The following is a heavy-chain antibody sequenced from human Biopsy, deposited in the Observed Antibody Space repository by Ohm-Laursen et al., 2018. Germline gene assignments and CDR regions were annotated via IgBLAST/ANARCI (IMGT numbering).Heavy chain of an antibody. CDR2: SSPYNGDT. J-gene: IGHJ4*02. CDR3: ARDRWPHVTLLGLVVFDF. Sequence: SVKVSCKASGYTFSMYAIIWVRQAPGQGLEWMGWSSPYNGDTDYAQKLQGRVTLTTDTSTSTAYMDLRSLRSDDTAVYYCARDRWPHVTLLGLVVFDFWGQGTPVIVSS. V-gene: IGHV1-18*01. CDR1: GYTFSMYA. D-gene: IGHD3-3*01.